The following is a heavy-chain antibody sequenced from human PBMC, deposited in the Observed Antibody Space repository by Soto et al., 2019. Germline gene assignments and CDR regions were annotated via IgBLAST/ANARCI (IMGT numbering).Heavy chain of an antibody. V-gene: IGHV1-69*12. J-gene: IGHJ6*02. CDR1: GGTFSSYA. Sequence: QVQLVQSGAEVKKPGSSVKVSCKASGGTFSSYAISWVRQAPGQGLEWMGGSSPIFGTANYAQKFQGRVTINADESKSTDYMELSSLRSEDTAVYDCARPFGVVTHYGMDVWGQGTTVTVSS. D-gene: IGHD3-3*01. CDR2: SSPIFGTA. CDR3: ARPFGVVTHYGMDV.